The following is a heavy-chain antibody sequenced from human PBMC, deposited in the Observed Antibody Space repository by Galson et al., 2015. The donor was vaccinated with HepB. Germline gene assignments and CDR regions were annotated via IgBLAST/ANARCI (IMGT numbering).Heavy chain of an antibody. V-gene: IGHV3-48*01. Sequence: SLRLSCAVSGFSFSSYNMNWVRQAPGKGLEWVSYISSSSGTIYYVDSVKGRFTISRDNAKNSLFLQMNSLRAEDTAVYYCARGRYSSGARGAVNWFDPWGQGTLVTVSS. J-gene: IGHJ5*02. CDR3: ARGRYSSGARGAVNWFDP. CDR1: GFSFSSYN. D-gene: IGHD6-19*01. CDR2: ISSSSGTI.